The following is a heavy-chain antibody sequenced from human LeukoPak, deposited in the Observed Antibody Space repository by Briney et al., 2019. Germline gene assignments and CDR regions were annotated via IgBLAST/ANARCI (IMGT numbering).Heavy chain of an antibody. V-gene: IGHV4-34*01. CDR3: ARQPYSYGDIDY. J-gene: IGHJ4*02. Sequence: SETLSLTCAVYGGSFSGYCWSWIRQPPGKGLEWIGEINHSGSTNYNPSLKSRVTISVDTSKNQFSLKLSSVTAADTAVYYCARQPYSYGDIDYWGQGTLVTVSS. CDR2: INHSGST. D-gene: IGHD5-18*01. CDR1: GGSFSGYC.